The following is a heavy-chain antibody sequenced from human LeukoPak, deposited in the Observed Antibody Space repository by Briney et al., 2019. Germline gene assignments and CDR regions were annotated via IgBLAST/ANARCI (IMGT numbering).Heavy chain of an antibody. J-gene: IGHJ5*02. Sequence: PSETLSLTCTVSGGSISSSWWNWIRQPAGKGLEWIGRVYTSGTTNYNPSLKSRVTLSIDTSRSQFSLKLTSVTAADTAVYYCARGGSTNGNNWLDPWGQGTLVTVSS. D-gene: IGHD2-8*01. CDR3: ARGGSTNGNNWLDP. CDR1: GGSISSSW. CDR2: VYTSGTT. V-gene: IGHV4-4*07.